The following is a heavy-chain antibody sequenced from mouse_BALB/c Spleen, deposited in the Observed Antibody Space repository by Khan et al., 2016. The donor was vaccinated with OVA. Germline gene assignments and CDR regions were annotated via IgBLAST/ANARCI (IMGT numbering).Heavy chain of an antibody. CDR2: IYPGSGYT. Sequence: SFNMSFNSSLYTFTDFLISWVKQRPGQGLEWIGEIYPGSGYTYYNEKFRGKAILTSDKSSNTAYMQLNSLTSEDSAVYYCARAGYRGCAYWGQGSFVTVSA. D-gene: IGHD3-2*02. J-gene: IGHJ3*01. CDR1: LYTFTDFL. V-gene: IGHV1-77*01. CDR3: ARAGYRGCAY.